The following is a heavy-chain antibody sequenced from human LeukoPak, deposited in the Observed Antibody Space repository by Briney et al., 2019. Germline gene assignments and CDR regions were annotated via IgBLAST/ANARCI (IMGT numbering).Heavy chain of an antibody. Sequence: GASVKVSCKASGGTFSSYAISWVRQAPGQGLEWMGGIIPIFGTANYAQKFQGRVTITADESTSTAYMELSSLRSEDTAVYYCAREPTVVIPGAFDIWGQGTMVTVSS. V-gene: IGHV1-69*13. CDR2: IIPIFGTA. J-gene: IGHJ3*02. CDR3: AREPTVVIPGAFDI. CDR1: GGTFSSYA. D-gene: IGHD4-23*01.